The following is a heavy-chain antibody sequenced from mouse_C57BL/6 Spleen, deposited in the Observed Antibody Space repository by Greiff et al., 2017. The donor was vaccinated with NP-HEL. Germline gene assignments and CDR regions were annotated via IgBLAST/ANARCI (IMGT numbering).Heavy chain of an antibody. V-gene: IGHV1-74*01. CDR1: GYTFTSYW. J-gene: IGHJ4*01. Sequence: QVQLQQPGAELVKPGASVKVSCKASGYTFTSYWMHWVKQRPGQGLEWIGRIHPSDSDTNYNQKFKGKATLTVDKSSSTAYMQLSSLTSEDSAVYYCAMEGYDYDGGFYAMDYWGQGTSVTVSS. D-gene: IGHD2-4*01. CDR2: IHPSDSDT. CDR3: AMEGYDYDGGFYAMDY.